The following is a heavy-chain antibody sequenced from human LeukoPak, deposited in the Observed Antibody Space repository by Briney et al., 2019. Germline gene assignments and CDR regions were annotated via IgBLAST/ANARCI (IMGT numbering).Heavy chain of an antibody. Sequence: GASVKVSCKTSGYTFTSYDINWVRQAAGQGLEWMGWMDPNTGDTGYAQKLQGRVTMTRNTSTSTAYMELSSLKSEDTAVYYCARLGTGRVAGTPWGQGTQVTVSS. J-gene: IGHJ5*02. CDR3: ARLGTGRVAGTP. V-gene: IGHV1-8*01. CDR2: MDPNTGDT. D-gene: IGHD6-19*01. CDR1: GYTFTSYD.